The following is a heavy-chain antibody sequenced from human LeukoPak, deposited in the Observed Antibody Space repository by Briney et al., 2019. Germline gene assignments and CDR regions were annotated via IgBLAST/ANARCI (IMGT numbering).Heavy chain of an antibody. CDR2: INHSGST. Sequence: SETLPLTCAVYGGSFSGYYWSWIRQPPGKGLEWIGEINHSGSTNYNPSLKSRVTISVDTSKNQFSLKLSSVTAADTAVYYCARVPIVGATPGGFDYWGQGTLVTVSS. J-gene: IGHJ4*02. D-gene: IGHD1-26*01. CDR1: GGSFSGYY. CDR3: ARVPIVGATPGGFDY. V-gene: IGHV4-34*01.